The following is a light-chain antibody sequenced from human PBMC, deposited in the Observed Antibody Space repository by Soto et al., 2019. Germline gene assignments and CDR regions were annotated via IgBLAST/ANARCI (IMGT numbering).Light chain of an antibody. CDR2: AAS. V-gene: IGKV3-20*01. CDR3: LQYVSAPWT. CDR1: QTVGGRY. J-gene: IGKJ1*01. Sequence: EIVLTQSAATLSSSLGERATLSCRASQTVGGRYFAWFQQKPGQTPRLLIYAASTRAAGVPDRFSGSGSGTDFSLTINRLEPEDVAVYYCLQYVSAPWTFGQGTKVEV.